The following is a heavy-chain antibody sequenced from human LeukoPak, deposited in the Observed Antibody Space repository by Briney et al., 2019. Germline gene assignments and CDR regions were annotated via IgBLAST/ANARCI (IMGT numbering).Heavy chain of an antibody. J-gene: IGHJ4*02. CDR1: GGSISSGSHY. V-gene: IGHV4-61*02. CDR2: IYTSEST. CDR3: ARELNYYDSSGFDY. Sequence: PSETLSLTCTVSGGSISSGSHYWTWIRQPAGKGLEWIGRIYTSESTNYNPSLKSRVTISMDTSKNQFSLKLSSVTAADTAVYYCARELNYYDSSGFDYWGQGTLVTVSS. D-gene: IGHD3-22*01.